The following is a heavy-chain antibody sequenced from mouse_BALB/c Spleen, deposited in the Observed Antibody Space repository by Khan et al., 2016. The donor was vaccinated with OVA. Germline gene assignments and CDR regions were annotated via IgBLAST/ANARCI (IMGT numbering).Heavy chain of an antibody. Sequence: DLVKPGASVKLSCKASGYTFTSYWINWIKQRPGQGLEWIGRIAPGGSNVYYNDMFRGKVTLSVDTSSSTAYIQLDSLSSEDSAVYFCARENYYGRSCDAMDYWGQGTSVTVSS. J-gene: IGHJ4*01. CDR1: GYTFTSYW. CDR3: ARENYYGRSCDAMDY. V-gene: IGHV1S41*01. D-gene: IGHD1-1*01. CDR2: IAPGGSNV.